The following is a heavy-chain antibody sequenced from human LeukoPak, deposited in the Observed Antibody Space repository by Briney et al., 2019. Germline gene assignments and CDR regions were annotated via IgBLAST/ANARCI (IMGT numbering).Heavy chain of an antibody. CDR2: INPNSGGT. CDR3: ARAHLIAAPGYNWFDP. CDR1: GYTFTGFY. Sequence: ASVKVSCKASGYTFTGFYMHWVRQAPGQGLEWMGWINPNSGGTNYAQKFQGRVTMTRDTSINTAYMELSSLRSDDTAMFYCARAHLIAAPGYNWFDPWGQGTLVTVSS. J-gene: IGHJ5*02. D-gene: IGHD6-13*01. V-gene: IGHV1-2*02.